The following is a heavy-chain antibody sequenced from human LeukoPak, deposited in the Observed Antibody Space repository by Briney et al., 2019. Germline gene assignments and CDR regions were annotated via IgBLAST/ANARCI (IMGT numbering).Heavy chain of an antibody. CDR1: GFTFDDYA. CDR2: ISWNSGSI. V-gene: IGHV3-9*01. CDR3: ASGEDYDSSGYRYFDY. Sequence: PGGSLRLSCAASGFTFDDYAMHWVRQAPGKGLEWVSGISWNSGSIGYADSVKGRFTISRDNAKNSLYLQMNSLRAEDTAVYYCASGEDYDSSGYRYFDYWGQGTLVTVSP. D-gene: IGHD3-22*01. J-gene: IGHJ4*02.